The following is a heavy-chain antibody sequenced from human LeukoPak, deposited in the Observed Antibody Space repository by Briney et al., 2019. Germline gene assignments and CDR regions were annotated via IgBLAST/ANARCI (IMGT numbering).Heavy chain of an antibody. V-gene: IGHV3-11*01. D-gene: IGHD2-15*01. CDR1: EFTFSDYY. CDR2: ISYSSSTI. J-gene: IGHJ4*02. Sequence: GGSLRLSCAASEFTFSDYYMSWIRQAPGKGLECVSYISYSSSTIYYADSVKGRFTISRDNSKNTLYLQMNSLRAEDTAVYYCAKSPRVVVAANGGLAFDYWGQGTLVTVSS. CDR3: AKSPRVVVAANGGLAFDY.